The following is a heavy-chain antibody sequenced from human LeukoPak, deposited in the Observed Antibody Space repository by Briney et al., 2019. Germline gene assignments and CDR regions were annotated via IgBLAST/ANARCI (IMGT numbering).Heavy chain of an antibody. D-gene: IGHD5-18*01. Sequence: SPSETLSLTCTVSGGSISSSSYYWGWLRQPPGKGLEWIGSIYYGVSTYYNPSLKSRVTISVDTSKNQFSLKLSSVAAADTAVYYCARHGYNYGHFDYWGQGTLVTVSS. CDR3: ARHGYNYGHFDY. J-gene: IGHJ4*02. CDR2: IYYGVST. CDR1: GGSISSSSYY. V-gene: IGHV4-39*01.